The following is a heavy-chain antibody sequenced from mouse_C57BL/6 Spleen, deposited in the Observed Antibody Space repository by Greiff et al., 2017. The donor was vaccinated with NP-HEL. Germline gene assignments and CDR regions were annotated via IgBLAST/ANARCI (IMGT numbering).Heavy chain of an antibody. CDR1: GFTFSSYG. J-gene: IGHJ2*01. D-gene: IGHD2-5*01. Sequence: EVQRVESGGDLVKPGGSLKLSCAASGFTFSSYGMSWVRQTPDKRLEWVATISSGGSYTYYPDSVKGRFTISRDNAKNTLYLQMSSLKSEDTAMYYCARHGDYYSNLYFDYWGQGTTLTVSS. CDR3: ARHGDYYSNLYFDY. V-gene: IGHV5-6*01. CDR2: ISSGGSYT.